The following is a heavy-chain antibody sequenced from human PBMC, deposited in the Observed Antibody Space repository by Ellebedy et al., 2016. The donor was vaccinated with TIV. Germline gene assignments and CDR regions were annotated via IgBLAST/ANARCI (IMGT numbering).Heavy chain of an antibody. J-gene: IGHJ6*02. D-gene: IGHD6-13*01. Sequence: SETLSLXCTVSGGSISRDCWSWIRQSPGKGLEWIGYIYYSGSTNYNPSLKSRVTISVDTSKNQFSLNLRSVTAADTAVYYCARDWGSWSHYYGMDVWGQGTTVTVSS. V-gene: IGHV4-59*01. CDR3: ARDWGSWSHYYGMDV. CDR2: IYYSGST. CDR1: GGSISRDC.